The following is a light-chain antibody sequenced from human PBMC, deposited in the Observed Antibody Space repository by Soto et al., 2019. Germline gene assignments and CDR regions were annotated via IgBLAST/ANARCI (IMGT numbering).Light chain of an antibody. CDR1: QSVLYSSNNKNY. CDR2: WAS. V-gene: IGKV4-1*01. CDR3: QQYYSTPIT. Sequence: DIVMTQSPDSLAVSLGERATINCKSSQSVLYSSNNKNYLAWYQQKPGQPPKLLIYWASTRESGVPDRFSGSGSGTDFTLTIRSLQAEDVAVYYCQQYYSTPITFGQGTRREIK. J-gene: IGKJ5*01.